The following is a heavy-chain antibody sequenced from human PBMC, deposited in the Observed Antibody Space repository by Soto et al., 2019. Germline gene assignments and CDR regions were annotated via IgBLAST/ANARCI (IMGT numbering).Heavy chain of an antibody. CDR1: GYTFSNEA. V-gene: IGHV1-18*01. Sequence: ASVKVSCKASGYTFSNEAITWVRQAPGQELEWMGWVSAYNGNTNYAQKFKGRVTMTTDTFTSTAYMEVRSLRYDDTAVYFCAREYRYYWNYMMYWGQGTQVTVYS. D-gene: IGHD1-1*01. J-gene: IGHJ4*02. CDR3: AREYRYYWNYMMY. CDR2: VSAYNGNT.